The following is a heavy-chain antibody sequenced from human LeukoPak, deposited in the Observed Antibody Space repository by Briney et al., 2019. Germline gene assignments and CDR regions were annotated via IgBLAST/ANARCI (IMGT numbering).Heavy chain of an antibody. V-gene: IGHV3-53*01. CDR3: ARAIQFGGYFDY. Sequence: GGSLRLSCAASGFTVSGDYMSWVRQAPGKGLEWVSVIYGAGSTYYADSVKGRFTLSRDNSNNTLYLQMNSRRVEDTAVYYCARAIQFGGYFDYWGQGTLVTVSP. CDR2: IYGAGST. J-gene: IGHJ4*02. D-gene: IGHD2-15*01. CDR1: GFTVSGDY.